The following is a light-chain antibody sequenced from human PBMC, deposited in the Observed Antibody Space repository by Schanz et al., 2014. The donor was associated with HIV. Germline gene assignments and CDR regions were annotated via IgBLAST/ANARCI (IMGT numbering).Light chain of an antibody. CDR1: SSDVGGHNY. CDR3: AAWDDSLKGVI. Sequence: QSVLTQPASVSGSPGQSITISCTGVSSDVGGHNYVSWYQQHPGRAPQLMIYDVTYRPSGVSDRFSGSKSGNTASLTISGLQAEDEADYYCAAWDDSLKGVIFGGGTKLTVL. J-gene: IGLJ2*01. CDR2: DVT. V-gene: IGLV2-14*03.